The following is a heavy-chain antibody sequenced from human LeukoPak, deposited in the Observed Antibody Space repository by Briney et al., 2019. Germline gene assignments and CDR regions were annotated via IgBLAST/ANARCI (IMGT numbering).Heavy chain of an antibody. Sequence: ASVKVSCKVSGYTLTELSMHWVRQAPGKGLEWMGGFDPEDGETIYAQKLQGRVTMTTDTSTSTAYMELRSLRSDDTAVYYCARDDSSGYYIFDYWGQGTLVTVSS. CDR1: GYTLTELS. V-gene: IGHV1-24*01. CDR2: FDPEDGET. J-gene: IGHJ4*02. CDR3: ARDDSSGYYIFDY. D-gene: IGHD3-22*01.